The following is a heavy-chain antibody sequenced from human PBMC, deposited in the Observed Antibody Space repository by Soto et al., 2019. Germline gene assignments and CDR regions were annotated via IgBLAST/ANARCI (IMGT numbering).Heavy chain of an antibody. D-gene: IGHD3-10*01. CDR1: GFTFSSYA. V-gene: IGHV3-23*01. CDR3: AKDSAYNYYYYGMDV. Sequence: GSLRLSCAASGFTFSSYAMSWVSQAPGKGLEWVSAISGSGGSTYYADSVKGRFTISRDNSKNTLYLQMNSLRAEDTAVYYCAKDSAYNYYYYGMDVWGQGTTVTVSS. CDR2: ISGSGGST. J-gene: IGHJ6*02.